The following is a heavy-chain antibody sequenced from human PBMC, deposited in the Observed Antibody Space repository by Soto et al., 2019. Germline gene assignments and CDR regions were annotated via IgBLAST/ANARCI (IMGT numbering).Heavy chain of an antibody. V-gene: IGHV3-23*01. J-gene: IGHJ4*02. D-gene: IGHD6-19*01. CDR1: GFTFSSYF. CDR3: AKDRGQAGPFDY. Sequence: LRLSCAASGFTFSSYFMSWVRQAPGKGLEWVSAISGSGGSTYYADSVKGRFTISRDNSKNTLYLQMNSLRAEDTAVYYCAKDRGQAGPFDYWGQGTLVTVSS. CDR2: ISGSGGST.